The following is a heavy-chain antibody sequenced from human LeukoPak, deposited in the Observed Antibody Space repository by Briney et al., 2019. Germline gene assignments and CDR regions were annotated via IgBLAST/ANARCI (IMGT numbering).Heavy chain of an antibody. Sequence: ASMKVSCKASGHTFTVYFIHWVRQAPGQGLEWMGRINPNSGATDYAQKFQGRVTMTRDTSISTAYMELSSLKSDDTAVYYCAKIGSSHDFDYWGQGTLITVSS. D-gene: IGHD1-26*01. CDR3: AKIGSSHDFDY. V-gene: IGHV1-2*06. CDR2: INPNSGAT. J-gene: IGHJ4*02. CDR1: GHTFTVYF.